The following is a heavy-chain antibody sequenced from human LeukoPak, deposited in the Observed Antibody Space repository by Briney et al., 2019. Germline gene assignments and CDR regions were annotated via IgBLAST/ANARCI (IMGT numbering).Heavy chain of an antibody. CDR3: ARLPYCSSTSCYTFAFDI. D-gene: IGHD2-2*02. Sequence: PSQTLSLTCTVSGGSISSYYWSWIRQPAGKGLEWIGRIYTSGSTNYNPSLKSRVTMSVDTSKNQFSLKLSSVTAADTAVYYCARLPYCSSTSCYTFAFDIWGQGTMVTVSS. V-gene: IGHV4-4*07. J-gene: IGHJ3*02. CDR2: IYTSGST. CDR1: GGSISSYY.